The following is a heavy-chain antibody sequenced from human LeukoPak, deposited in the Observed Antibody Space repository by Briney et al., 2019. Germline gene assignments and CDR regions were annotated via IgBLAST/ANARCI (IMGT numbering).Heavy chain of an antibody. CDR2: INSDETST. CDR3: ATEANTAITT. Sequence: PGGSLRLSCAASGFTFSKYWMHWVFQAPGKGLVWVARINSDETSTSYAASVKGRFTISRDNAKNTLYLQMNSLRAEDTAVYYCATEANTAITTWGQGTLVTVSS. J-gene: IGHJ5*02. D-gene: IGHD5-18*01. CDR1: GFTFSKYW. V-gene: IGHV3-74*01.